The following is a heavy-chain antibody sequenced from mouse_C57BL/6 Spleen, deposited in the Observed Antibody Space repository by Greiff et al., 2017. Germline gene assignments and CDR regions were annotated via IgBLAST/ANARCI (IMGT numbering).Heavy chain of an antibody. V-gene: IGHV1-50*01. CDR1: GYTFTSYW. J-gene: IGHJ3*01. Sequence: QVQLKQPGAELVKPGASVKLSCKASGYTFTSYWMQWVKQRPGQGLEWIGEIEPSDSYTNYNQKFKGKATLTVDTSSSTAYMQLSSLTSEDSSVYYCARGMFAYWGQGTLVTVSA. CDR3: ARGMFAY. CDR2: IEPSDSYT.